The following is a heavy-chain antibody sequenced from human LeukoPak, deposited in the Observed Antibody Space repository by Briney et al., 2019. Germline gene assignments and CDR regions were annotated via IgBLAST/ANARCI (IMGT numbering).Heavy chain of an antibody. Sequence: KPGGSLRLSCAASGFTFSDYYMSWIRQAPGKGLEWVSYISSSSSYTNYADSVKGRFTISRDNAKNSLYLQMNSLRAGDTAVYYCARDFSSKYYYDSSGKDAFDIWGQGAMVTVSS. CDR1: GFTFSDYY. J-gene: IGHJ3*02. D-gene: IGHD3-22*01. V-gene: IGHV3-11*06. CDR3: ARDFSSKYYYDSSGKDAFDI. CDR2: ISSSSSYT.